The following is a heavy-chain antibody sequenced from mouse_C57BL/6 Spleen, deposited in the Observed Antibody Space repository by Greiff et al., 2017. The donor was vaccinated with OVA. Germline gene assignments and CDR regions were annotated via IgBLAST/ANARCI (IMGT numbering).Heavy chain of an antibody. CDR1: GYAFSSYW. CDR3: ARLRVLYGSSTFYFDY. Sequence: QVQLQQSGAELVKPGASVKISCKASGYAFSSYWMNWVKQRPGKGLEWIGQIYPGDGDTNYNGKFKGKATLTADKSSSTAYMQLSSLTSEDSAVYFCARLRVLYGSSTFYFDYWDQGTTLTVSS. J-gene: IGHJ2*01. V-gene: IGHV1-80*01. CDR2: IYPGDGDT. D-gene: IGHD1-1*01.